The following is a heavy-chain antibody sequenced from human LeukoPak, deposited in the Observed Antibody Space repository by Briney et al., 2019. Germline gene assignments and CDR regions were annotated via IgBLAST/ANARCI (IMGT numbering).Heavy chain of an antibody. Sequence: GSLRLSCAASGFTVSSNYMSWVRQPPGKGLEWIGEMYLSGTAHSNPSVKSRVTISIDKSKNQFFLNLSSVTAADTAVYYCAGLVGRYSSGLYYYYFDYWGQGTWSPSPQ. CDR3: AGLVGRYSSGLYYYYFDY. J-gene: IGHJ4*02. CDR1: GFTVSSNY. V-gene: IGHV4-4*02. CDR2: MYLSGTA. D-gene: IGHD3-22*01.